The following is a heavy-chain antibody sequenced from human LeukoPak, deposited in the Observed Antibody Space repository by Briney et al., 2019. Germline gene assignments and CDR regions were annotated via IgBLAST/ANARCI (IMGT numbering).Heavy chain of an antibody. Sequence: GSLRLSFAASGFTFSNYGMTWIRQAPGKGLEWVSAISSSGGITYYADSVKGRFTISRDNSKNTLYLQMNSLRGEDTAVYYCARILDHYDFPNNWFDPWGQGTLVTVSS. V-gene: IGHV3-23*01. CDR1: GFTFSNYG. D-gene: IGHD3-22*01. J-gene: IGHJ5*02. CDR3: ARILDHYDFPNNWFDP. CDR2: ISSSGGIT.